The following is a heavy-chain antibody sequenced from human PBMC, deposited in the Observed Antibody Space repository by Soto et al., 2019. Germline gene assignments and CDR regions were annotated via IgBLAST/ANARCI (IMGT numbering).Heavy chain of an antibody. CDR2: IIPIFGIA. Sequence: QVQLVQSGAEVKKPGSSVKVSCKASGGTFSSYTISWVRQAPGQGLEWMGRIIPIFGIANYAQKFQGRVTITADKSTSTAYMELSSLRSEDTAVYYCANPTYCSGGSCYNYWGQGTLITVSS. J-gene: IGHJ4*02. V-gene: IGHV1-69*02. D-gene: IGHD2-15*01. CDR1: GGTFSSYT. CDR3: ANPTYCSGGSCYNY.